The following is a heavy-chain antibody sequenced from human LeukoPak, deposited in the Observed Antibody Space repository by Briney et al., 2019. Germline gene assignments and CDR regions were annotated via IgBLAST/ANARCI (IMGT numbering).Heavy chain of an antibody. D-gene: IGHD2/OR15-2a*01. CDR1: GGTFSSYA. CDR3: ARTTENKRGIEY. Sequence: SVKVSCKASGGTFSSYAISWVRQAPGQGLEWMGGIIPIFGTANYAQKFQGRVTITADESTSTAYMELSSLRSDDTAMYYCARTTENKRGIEYWGQGTLVAVSS. J-gene: IGHJ4*02. V-gene: IGHV1-69*13. CDR2: IIPIFGTA.